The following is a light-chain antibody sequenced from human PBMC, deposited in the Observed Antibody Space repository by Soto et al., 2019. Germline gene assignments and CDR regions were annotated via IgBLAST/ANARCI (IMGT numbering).Light chain of an antibody. CDR1: QSVGSK. Sequence: EIVMTQSPATLSVSPGERATLSCRASQSVGSKLAWYQQKPGQAPRLLIYGASTRATGIPARFSGSGSGTEFTLAISSLQPDDFGTYYCQQFYMGWTFGQGTRVDLK. CDR2: GAS. CDR3: QQFYMGWT. V-gene: IGKV3-15*01. J-gene: IGKJ1*01.